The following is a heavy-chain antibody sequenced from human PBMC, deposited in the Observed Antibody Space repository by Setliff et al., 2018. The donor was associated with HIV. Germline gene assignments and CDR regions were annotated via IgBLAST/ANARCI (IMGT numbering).Heavy chain of an antibody. J-gene: IGHJ6*03. V-gene: IGHV3-72*01. CDR2: IRPKRKSSTT. Sequence: GGTLRLSCAASGFTFSDHYMDWVRQAPGKGPEWFGRIRPKRKSSTTEYAASVKGRFTISRDDSKNSLYLQMNSLKSEDTAVSYCTRHVDSGTYMDVWGRGTTVTVSS. CDR3: TRHVDSGTYMDV. D-gene: IGHD5-18*01. CDR1: GFTFSDHY.